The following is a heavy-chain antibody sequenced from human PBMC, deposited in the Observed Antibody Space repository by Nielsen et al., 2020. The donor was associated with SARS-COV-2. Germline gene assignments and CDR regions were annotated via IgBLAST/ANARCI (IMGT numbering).Heavy chain of an antibody. V-gene: IGHV3-11*03. D-gene: IGHD6-13*01. CDR1: GFMFSNYY. CDR3: ARRDSNSTTWYFDS. J-gene: IGHJ4*02. CDR2: ISGNGAYT. Sequence: GGSLRLSCAASGFMFSNYYMNWIRHSPGKGLEWVSYISGNGAYTNYADSVKGRFTISRDNTKNSLFLQMNSLRAEDAAVYYCARRDSNSTTWYFDSWGQGTLVTVSS.